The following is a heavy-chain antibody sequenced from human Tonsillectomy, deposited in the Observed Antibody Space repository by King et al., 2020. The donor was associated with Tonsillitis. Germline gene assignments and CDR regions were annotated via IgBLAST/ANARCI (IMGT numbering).Heavy chain of an antibody. CDR1: GFTFSNYG. CDR3: ARDKYYDILTGSSPKPLEFDY. V-gene: IGHV3-33*05. Sequence: QLVQSGGGVVQPGRSLRLSCAASGFTFSNYGMHWVRQAPGKGLEWVAVISYDGGNKYYADSVKGRFTISRDNSKNTLYLQMNSLRAEDTAVYYCARDKYYDILTGSSPKPLEFDYWGQGTLVTVSS. D-gene: IGHD3-9*01. CDR2: ISYDGGNK. J-gene: IGHJ4*02.